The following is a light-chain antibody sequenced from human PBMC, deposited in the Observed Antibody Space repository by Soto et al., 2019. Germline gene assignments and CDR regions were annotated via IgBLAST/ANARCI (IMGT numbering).Light chain of an antibody. CDR3: GADHGSGSNFVYV. CDR2: VGTGGIVG. J-gene: IGLJ1*01. CDR1: SGYSNYK. Sequence: QLVLTQPPSASASLGASVTLTCTLSSGYSNYKVDWYQQRPGKGPRFGMRVGTGGIVGSKGDAIPDRFSVLGSGLNRYLTIKNFQEEDESDYHCGADHGSGSNFVYVFGTGTKVTVL. V-gene: IGLV9-49*01.